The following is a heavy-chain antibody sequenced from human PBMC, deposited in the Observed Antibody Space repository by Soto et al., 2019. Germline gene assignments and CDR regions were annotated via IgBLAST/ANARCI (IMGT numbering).Heavy chain of an antibody. CDR2: ISAYNGNT. CDR1: GYTFTSYG. J-gene: IGHJ3*02. V-gene: IGHV1-18*01. D-gene: IGHD3-3*01. CDR3: ARGRPFRFLEWLYGAFDI. Sequence: VASVKVSCKASGYTFTSYGISWVRQAPGQGLEWMGWISAYNGNTNYAQKLQGRVTMTTDTSTSTAYMELRSLRSDDTAVYYCARGRPFRFLEWLYGAFDIWGQGTMVTVSS.